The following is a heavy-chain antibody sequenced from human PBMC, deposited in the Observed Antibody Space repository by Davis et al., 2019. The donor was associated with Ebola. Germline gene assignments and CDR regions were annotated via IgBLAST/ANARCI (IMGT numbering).Heavy chain of an antibody. CDR1: GDSISSYY. CDR3: ARNAYDFRSGYQYYFDH. V-gene: IGHV4-59*01. D-gene: IGHD3-3*01. Sequence: MPSETLSLTCTVSGDSISSYYWSWIRQSPGKGLAWIGYIYSSGSTNYNPSLKSRVTISVDTSKNQFSLRLSSVTAADTAVYYCARNAYDFRSGYQYYFDHWGQGTLVTVSS. CDR2: IYSSGST. J-gene: IGHJ4*02.